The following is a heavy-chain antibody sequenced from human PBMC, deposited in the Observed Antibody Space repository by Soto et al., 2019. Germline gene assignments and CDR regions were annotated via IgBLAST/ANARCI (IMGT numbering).Heavy chain of an antibody. Sequence: GGSLRLSCAASGFTFSNAWMSWVRQAPGKGLEWVGRIKSKTDGGTTDYAAPVKGRFTISRDDSKNTLYLQMNSLKTEDTAVYYCTTNNWNYVDKDYWGQGTLVTVSS. V-gene: IGHV3-15*01. J-gene: IGHJ4*02. CDR1: GFTFSNAW. D-gene: IGHD1-7*01. CDR2: IKSKTDGGTT. CDR3: TTNNWNYVDKDY.